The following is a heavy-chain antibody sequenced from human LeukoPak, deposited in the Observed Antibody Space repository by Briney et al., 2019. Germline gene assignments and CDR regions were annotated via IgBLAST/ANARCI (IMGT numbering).Heavy chain of an antibody. CDR2: ISISSTTI. Sequence: GGSLRLSCLDTGFTFSGYSMNWVRQAPGEGLEWVSYISISSTTINYADSEKGRFTISRDNAKNSLYLQMNSLRDEDTAVYYCARVMYGGISYSVDYWGQGTLVTVSS. D-gene: IGHD1-26*01. CDR1: GFTFSGYS. V-gene: IGHV3-48*02. J-gene: IGHJ4*02. CDR3: ARVMYGGISYSVDY.